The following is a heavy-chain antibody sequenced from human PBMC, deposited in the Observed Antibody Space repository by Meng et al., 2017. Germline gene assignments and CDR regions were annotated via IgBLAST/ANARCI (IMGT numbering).Heavy chain of an antibody. V-gene: IGHV1-2*06. J-gene: IGHJ5*02. Sequence: QVQLVQSGSELKKPGASVKVSCKASGYTFTSYAMNWVRQAPGQGLEWMGRINPNSGGTNYAQKFQGRVTMTRDTSISTAYMELSRLRSDDTAVYYCARDPIAAAAPIADWFDPWGQGTLVTVSS. D-gene: IGHD6-13*01. CDR2: INPNSGGT. CDR3: ARDPIAAAAPIADWFDP. CDR1: GYTFTSYA.